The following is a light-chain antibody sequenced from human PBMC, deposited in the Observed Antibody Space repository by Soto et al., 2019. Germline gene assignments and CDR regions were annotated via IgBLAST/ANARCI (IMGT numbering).Light chain of an antibody. Sequence: DIQMTQSPSSLSASVGDRVTITCRASQSISSYLNWYQQKPGKAPKLLIYAASSLQSGVPSRFSGSGSGTDFTLTISSLQPEDFATYYCQQSYRTRFTFGPGPKADIK. CDR2: AAS. CDR3: QQSYRTRFT. J-gene: IGKJ3*01. V-gene: IGKV1-39*01. CDR1: QSISSY.